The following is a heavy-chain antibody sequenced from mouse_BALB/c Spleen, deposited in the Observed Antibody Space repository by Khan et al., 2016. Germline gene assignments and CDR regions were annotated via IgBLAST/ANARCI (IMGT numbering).Heavy chain of an antibody. J-gene: IGHJ1*01. CDR3: ARYRYYYGSSRYFDF. V-gene: IGHV9-3-1*01. CDR1: GYTFTNYG. Sequence: QIQLVQSGPELKRPGKTVKISCKASGYTFTNYGINWVTQAPGKGLKWMGWLNTYSGESTSADDFKGRFAFSLETSANTAYLQINNLKKEDTATYFGARYRYYYGSSRYFDFWGAGTTVTVSS. D-gene: IGHD1-1*01. CDR2: LNTYSGES.